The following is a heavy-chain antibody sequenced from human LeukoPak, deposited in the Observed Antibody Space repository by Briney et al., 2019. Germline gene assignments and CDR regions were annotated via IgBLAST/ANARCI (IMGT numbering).Heavy chain of an antibody. CDR2: ISAYNGNT. Sequence: ASVKVSCKASGYTFTSYGISWVRQAPGQGLEWMGWISAYNGNTNYAQKLQGRVTMITDTSTSTAYMELRSLRSDDTAVYYCARDSTTVTTFDYWGQGTLVTVSS. J-gene: IGHJ4*02. D-gene: IGHD4-17*01. V-gene: IGHV1-18*01. CDR3: ARDSTTVTTFDY. CDR1: GYTFTSYG.